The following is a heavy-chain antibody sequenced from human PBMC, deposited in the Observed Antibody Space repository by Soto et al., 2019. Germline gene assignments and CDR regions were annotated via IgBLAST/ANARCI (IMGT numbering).Heavy chain of an antibody. D-gene: IGHD3-3*01. V-gene: IGHV4-30-2*01. J-gene: IGHJ5*02. Sequence: QLQLQESGSGLLKPSQTLSLTCAVSGGSVSSGGFSWSWIRQPPGKGLEWIGYIYHTASTSYNPSLKSRVTISLDRSKNQFSLTLTSVTAADTAVYYCARGKYDFWSGSQSGGWFDPWGQGTLVTVSS. CDR3: ARGKYDFWSGSQSGGWFDP. CDR1: GGSVSSGGFS. CDR2: IYHTAST.